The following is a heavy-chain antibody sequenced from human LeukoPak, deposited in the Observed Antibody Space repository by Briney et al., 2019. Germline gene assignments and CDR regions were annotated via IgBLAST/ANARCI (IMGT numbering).Heavy chain of an antibody. Sequence: GGSLRLSCAASGFTFSSYAMSWVRQAPGKGLESVSAISGSGGSTYYADSVKGRFTISRDNSRNTLYLQMKSLRAEDTAVYYCAKARQEYCSGGSCYLFDYWGQGTLVTVSS. CDR2: ISGSGGST. J-gene: IGHJ4*02. D-gene: IGHD2-15*01. CDR1: GFTFSSYA. CDR3: AKARQEYCSGGSCYLFDY. V-gene: IGHV3-23*01.